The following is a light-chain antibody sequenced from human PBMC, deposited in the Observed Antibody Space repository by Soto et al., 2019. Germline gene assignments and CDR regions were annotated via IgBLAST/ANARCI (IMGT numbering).Light chain of an antibody. CDR2: GAS. Sequence: EIVLTQSPGTLSFSPGERATLSCRASQSVSSSYLAWYQQKPGQAPRLLIYGASSRATGIPDRFSGSGSGTDFTLTISRLEPEDFAVYYCQQYGSSQTFGQGTKLEIK. V-gene: IGKV3-20*01. CDR1: QSVSSSY. CDR3: QQYGSSQT. J-gene: IGKJ2*01.